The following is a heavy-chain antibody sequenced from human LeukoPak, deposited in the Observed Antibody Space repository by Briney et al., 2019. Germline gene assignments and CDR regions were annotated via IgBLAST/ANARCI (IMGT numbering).Heavy chain of an antibody. Sequence: PSETLSLTCAVYGGSFSGYYWSWLRQPPGKGLEWIGENNHSGSPNYNPSLKSRVTISVDTSKNQFSLKLSSVAAADTGVYYCARESYGSGSYYPSSYYFDYWGQGTLVTVSS. CDR2: NNHSGSP. CDR3: ARESYGSGSYYPSSYYFDY. D-gene: IGHD3-10*01. J-gene: IGHJ4*02. CDR1: GGSFSGYY. V-gene: IGHV4-34*01.